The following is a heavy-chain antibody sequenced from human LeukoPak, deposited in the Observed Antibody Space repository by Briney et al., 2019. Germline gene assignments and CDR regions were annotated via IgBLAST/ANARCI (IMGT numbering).Heavy chain of an antibody. J-gene: IGHJ6*02. CDR1: GGSFSGYY. V-gene: IGHV4-34*01. CDR3: AGEVVVAAPSNYYYYYGMDV. Sequence: KSSETLSLTCAVYGGSFSGYYWSWIRQPPGKGLEWIGEINHSGSTNYNPSLKSRVTISVDTSKNQFSLKLSSVTAADTAVYYCAGEVVVAAPSNYYYYYGMDVWGRGTTVTVSS. D-gene: IGHD2-15*01. CDR2: INHSGST.